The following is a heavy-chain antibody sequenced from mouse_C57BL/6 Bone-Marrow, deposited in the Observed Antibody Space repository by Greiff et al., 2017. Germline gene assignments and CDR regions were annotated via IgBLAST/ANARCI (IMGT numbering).Heavy chain of an antibody. D-gene: IGHD2-4*01. CDR3: ARPSFYYDYRWFAY. CDR1: GFTFSSYG. CDR2: ISSGGSYT. J-gene: IGHJ3*01. Sequence: EVQVVESGGDLVKPGGSLKLSCAASGFTFSSYGMSWVRPTPGKRLEWVATISSGGSYTYYPDSVKGRFTISRDNAKNTLYLQMSSLKSEETAMYYCARPSFYYDYRWFAYWGKETLVTDSA. V-gene: IGHV5-6*01.